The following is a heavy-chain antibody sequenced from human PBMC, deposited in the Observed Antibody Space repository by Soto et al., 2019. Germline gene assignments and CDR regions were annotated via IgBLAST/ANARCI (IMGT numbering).Heavy chain of an antibody. CDR1: GFTFSSYS. CDR2: ISSSSSYI. V-gene: IGHV3-21*01. D-gene: IGHD2-2*01. CDR3: ARARCSSTSCQYYFDY. J-gene: IGHJ4*02. Sequence: GGSLRLSCAASGFTFSSYSMNWVRQAPGKGLEWVSSISSSSSYIYYADSVKGRFTISRDNAKNSLYLQMNSLRAEDTAVXYXARARCSSTSCQYYFDYWGQGTLVTVS.